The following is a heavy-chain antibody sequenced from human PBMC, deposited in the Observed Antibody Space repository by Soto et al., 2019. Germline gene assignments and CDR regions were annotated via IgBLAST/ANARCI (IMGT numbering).Heavy chain of an antibody. J-gene: IGHJ4*02. CDR3: ARARMFSGAHHDY. D-gene: IGHD1-26*01. Sequence: QVHLVQSGAVVENPGASVKVSCKASGYTFTNFGINWVRQAPGQGIEWMGWITPYNGNANYPQKHQDRLTITTDTSTNTAYLELRSLSSDDTAVYFCARARMFSGAHHDYWGQGTRVTVSS. V-gene: IGHV1-18*04. CDR1: GYTFTNFG. CDR2: ITPYNGNA.